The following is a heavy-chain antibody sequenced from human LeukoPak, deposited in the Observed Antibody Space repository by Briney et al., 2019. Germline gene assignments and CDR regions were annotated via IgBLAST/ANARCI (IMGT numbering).Heavy chain of an antibody. Sequence: KASETLSLTCTVSGVSIPNYYWSWVRQSPAKGLEWIGYAHYSGGANSDPSLKHRVTISLDTSKNQFSLKLSSVTAADTAVYYCARDSYSHDGAFNDLFDSWGQGTLVTVSS. CDR3: ARDSYSHDGAFNDLFDS. CDR1: GVSIPNYY. D-gene: IGHD4/OR15-4a*01. V-gene: IGHV4-59*01. J-gene: IGHJ5*01. CDR2: AHYSGGA.